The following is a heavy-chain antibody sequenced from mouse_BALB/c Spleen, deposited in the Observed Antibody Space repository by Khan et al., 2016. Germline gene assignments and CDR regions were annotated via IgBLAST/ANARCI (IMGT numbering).Heavy chain of an antibody. CDR2: ILPGSGYS. CDR3: ARAWYSMDY. Sequence: QVRLQQSGAELMKPGASVKISCKATGYTSSNYWIEWVKQRPGHGLEWIGDILPGSGYSNSNENFKGKATFTADASSNTAYMQLISLTSEDSAVYFCARAWYSMDYWGQGTSVTVSS. CDR1: GYTSSNYW. J-gene: IGHJ4*01. V-gene: IGHV1-9*01.